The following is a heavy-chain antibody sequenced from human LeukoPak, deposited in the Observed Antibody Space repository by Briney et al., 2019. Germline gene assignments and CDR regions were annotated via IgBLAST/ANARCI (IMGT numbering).Heavy chain of an antibody. V-gene: IGHV3-15*01. Sequence: GGSLRLSFAASGFTFSNAWMSWVRQAPGKGLEWVGRIKSKTDGGTTDYAAPVKGRFTISRDDSKNTLYLRMNSLKTEDTAVYYCTTGLYNYCSSTSCYTNFDYWGQGTLVTVSS. CDR1: GFTFSNAW. CDR2: IKSKTDGGTT. J-gene: IGHJ4*02. CDR3: TTGLYNYCSSTSCYTNFDY. D-gene: IGHD2-2*02.